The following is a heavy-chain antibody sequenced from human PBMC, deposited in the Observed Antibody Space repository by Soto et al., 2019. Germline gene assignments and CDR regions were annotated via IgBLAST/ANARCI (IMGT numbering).Heavy chain of an antibody. CDR2: INPSGGST. Sequence: QVQLVQSGAEVKKPGASVKVSCKASGYTFTSYYMHWVRQAPGQGLEWMGIINPSGGSTSYAQKFQGRVTMTRDTSTSTVYMELSSLRSEDTAVYYCASYYCDYGEYFQHWGQGTLVTVSS. V-gene: IGHV1-46*01. D-gene: IGHD4-17*01. J-gene: IGHJ1*01. CDR1: GYTFTSYY. CDR3: ASYYCDYGEYFQH.